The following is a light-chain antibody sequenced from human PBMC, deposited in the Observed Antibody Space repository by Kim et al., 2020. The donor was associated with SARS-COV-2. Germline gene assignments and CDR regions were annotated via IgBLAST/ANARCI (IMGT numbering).Light chain of an antibody. Sequence: DTINCKTSQSVFYSSNNKNSVAWFQQKTGQPPKLLLSGASTRDSGVPDRFSGSESGTDFTLTISSLQAEDVAIYYCQQYYSIPITFGQGTRLEIK. CDR3: QQYYSIPIT. CDR1: QSVFYSSNNKNS. CDR2: GAS. V-gene: IGKV4-1*01. J-gene: IGKJ5*01.